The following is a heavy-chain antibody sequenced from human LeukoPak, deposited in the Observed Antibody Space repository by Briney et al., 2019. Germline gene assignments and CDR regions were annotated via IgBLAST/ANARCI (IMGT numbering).Heavy chain of an antibody. D-gene: IGHD3-22*01. J-gene: IGHJ3*02. CDR2: IWFDGIRK. V-gene: IGHV3-33*08. Sequence: GGSLRLSCAASGFTFTNYSMNWVRQAPGKGLEWVAAIWFDGIRKYYADSVKGRLTISRDNSKNTLYLQMNSLRAEDTAVYYCARDLEDSSPFGAFDMWGQGTMVTVSS. CDR3: ARDLEDSSPFGAFDM. CDR1: GFTFTNYS.